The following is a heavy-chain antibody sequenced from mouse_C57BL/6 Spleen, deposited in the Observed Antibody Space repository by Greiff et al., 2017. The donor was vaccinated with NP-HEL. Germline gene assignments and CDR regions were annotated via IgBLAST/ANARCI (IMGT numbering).Heavy chain of an antibody. CDR2: ISYDGSN. CDR1: GYSITSGYY. Sequence: EVKLQESGPGLVKPSQSLSLTCSVTGYSITSGYYWNWIRQFPGNKLEWMGYISYDGSNNYNPSLKNRISITRDTSKNQFFLKLNSVTTEDTATYYGARVVRWLPLAYWGQGTLVTVSA. D-gene: IGHD2-3*01. J-gene: IGHJ3*01. CDR3: ARVVRWLPLAY. V-gene: IGHV3-6*01.